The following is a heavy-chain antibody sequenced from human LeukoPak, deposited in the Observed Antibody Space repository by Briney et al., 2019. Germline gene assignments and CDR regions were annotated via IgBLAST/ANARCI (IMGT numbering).Heavy chain of an antibody. D-gene: IGHD5-12*01. CDR1: GYSFTSYE. V-gene: IGHV5-10-1*01. Sequence: GESLKISCKGSGYSFTSYEITWVRQMPGKGLEWMGRIDPSDSYTNYSPSFQGHVTISADKSISTAYLQWSSLKASDTAMYYCARVNSGYGPAPYWGRGTLVTVSS. CDR3: ARVNSGYGPAPY. J-gene: IGHJ4*02. CDR2: IDPSDSYT.